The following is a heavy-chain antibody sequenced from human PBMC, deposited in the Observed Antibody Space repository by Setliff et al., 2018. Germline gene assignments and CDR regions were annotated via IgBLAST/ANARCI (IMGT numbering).Heavy chain of an antibody. V-gene: IGHV1-69*10. CDR2: IIPILGIA. CDR1: GGTFSSYA. D-gene: IGHD2-15*01. CDR3: ARGEHIVSGDFYHYIDV. J-gene: IGHJ6*03. Sequence: SVKVSCKASGGTFSSYAISWVRQAPGQGLEWMGGIIPILGIANYAQKFQESLRDTSISTAYMELRRLKSDDTAVYYCARGEHIVSGDFYHYIDVWGKGTTVTVSS.